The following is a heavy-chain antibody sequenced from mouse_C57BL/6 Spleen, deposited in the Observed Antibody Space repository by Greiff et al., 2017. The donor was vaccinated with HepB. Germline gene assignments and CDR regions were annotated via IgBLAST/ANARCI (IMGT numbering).Heavy chain of an antibody. V-gene: IGHV1-59*01. Sequence: QVQLQQPGAELVRPGTSVKLSCKASGYTFTSYWMHWVKQRPGQGLEWIGVIDPSDSYTNYNQKFKGKATLTVDTSSSTAYMQLSSLTSEDSAVYYCARSWLVLSYYAMDYWGQGTSVTVSS. CDR2: IDPSDSYT. CDR1: GYTFTSYW. D-gene: IGHD2-2*01. CDR3: ARSWLVLSYYAMDY. J-gene: IGHJ4*01.